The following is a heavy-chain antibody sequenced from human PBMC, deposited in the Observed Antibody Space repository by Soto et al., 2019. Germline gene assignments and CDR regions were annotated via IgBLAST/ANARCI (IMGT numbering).Heavy chain of an antibody. V-gene: IGHV3-23*01. CDR2: ISGSGGST. Sequence: EVQLLESGGGLVQPGGSLRLSCVVSGFTFSSYAVTWVRQAPGKGLEWVSAISGSGGSTYYADSVKGRFTISRDHSKDTMYLQMNSLRAEDTAVYYCAKETASGSYGDYYGMDVWGQGTTVTVSS. CDR3: AKETASGSYGDYYGMDV. CDR1: GFTFSSYA. J-gene: IGHJ6*02. D-gene: IGHD1-26*01.